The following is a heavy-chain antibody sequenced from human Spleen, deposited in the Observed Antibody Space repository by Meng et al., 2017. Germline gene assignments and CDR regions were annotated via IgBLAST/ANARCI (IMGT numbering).Heavy chain of an antibody. CDR2: INHSGST. CDR3: ARVGESGDSLDS. D-gene: IGHD2-21*01. J-gene: IGHJ4*02. V-gene: IGHV4-34*01. CDR1: GGSFSGYY. Sequence: QVQLQQWGAGLLKPSETLSLSCAFYGGSFSGYYWSWIRQPPGKGLEWIGEINHSGSTNYNPSLKSRVTISVDTSKNQFSLKQSSVTAADTAVYSCARVGESGDSLDSWGQGTLVTVSS.